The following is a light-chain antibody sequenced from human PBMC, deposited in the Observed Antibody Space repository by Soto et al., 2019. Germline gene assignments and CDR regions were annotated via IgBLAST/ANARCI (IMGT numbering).Light chain of an antibody. Sequence: EIVLTQSPGTLSLAPGERATLSCRASQSVNSNFLAWFQQKPGQAPRLLTFGASSRATGISDRFSGSGAGTDFTLTINRLGPEDFAVYYCQQYGNSPYTFGQGTKLEIK. V-gene: IGKV3-20*01. CDR2: GAS. CDR3: QQYGNSPYT. J-gene: IGKJ2*01. CDR1: QSVNSNF.